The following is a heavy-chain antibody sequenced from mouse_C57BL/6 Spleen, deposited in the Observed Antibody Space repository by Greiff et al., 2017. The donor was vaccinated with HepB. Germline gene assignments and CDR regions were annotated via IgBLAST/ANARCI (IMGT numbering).Heavy chain of an antibody. CDR2: INYDGSST. Sequence: EVKLVESEGGLVQPGSSMKLSCTASGFTFSDYYMAWVRQVPEKGLEWVANINYDGSSTYYLDSLKSRFIISRDNAKNILYLQMSSLKSEDTATYYCAREGDYLYAMDYWGQGTSVTVSS. D-gene: IGHD2-4*01. CDR3: AREGDYLYAMDY. V-gene: IGHV5-16*01. J-gene: IGHJ4*01. CDR1: GFTFSDYY.